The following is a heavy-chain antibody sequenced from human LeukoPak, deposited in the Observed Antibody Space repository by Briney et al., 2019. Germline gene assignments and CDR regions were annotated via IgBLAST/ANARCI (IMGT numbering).Heavy chain of an antibody. Sequence: GGSLRLSCAASGFSFDEYTLHWVRQAQGKGLEGVSLISWDGGSRDYADSVKGRFTISRDNSKNSLYLQMNSLRTEDTALYYCAKDLDSSGYRFYFRHWGQGTLVTVSS. CDR1: GFSFDEYT. CDR3: AKDLDSSGYRFYFRH. D-gene: IGHD3-22*01. V-gene: IGHV3-43*01. CDR2: ISWDGGSR. J-gene: IGHJ1*01.